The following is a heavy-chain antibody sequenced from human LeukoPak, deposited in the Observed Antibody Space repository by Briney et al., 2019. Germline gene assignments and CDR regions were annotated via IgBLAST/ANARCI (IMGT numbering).Heavy chain of an antibody. D-gene: IGHD4-17*01. CDR2: IKQDGSEK. J-gene: IGHJ3*02. CDR3: ARDNESPWDYGDYNAFDI. Sequence: GGSLRLSCTVSGFTVSSNSMSWVRQAPGKGLEWVANIKQDGSEKYYVDSVKGRFTISRDNAKNSLYLQMNSLRAEDTAVYYCARDNESPWDYGDYNAFDIWGQGTMVTVSS. CDR1: GFTVSSNS. V-gene: IGHV3-7*01.